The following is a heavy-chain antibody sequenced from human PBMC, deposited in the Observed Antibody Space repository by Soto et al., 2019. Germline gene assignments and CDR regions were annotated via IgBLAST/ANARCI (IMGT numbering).Heavy chain of an antibody. CDR2: ISYDSTKT. J-gene: IGHJ6*02. CDR3: ARTRSAWSDFHYYSLDV. CDR1: GFTFNSYG. V-gene: IGHV3-30*03. D-gene: IGHD1-26*01. Sequence: PXGSLTLSCAASGFTFNSYGMHWVRQGPGNGLEWVAFISYDSTKTYYADSVKGRFTISRDNSNSALYVQMNSLTGEDTAVYYCARTRSAWSDFHYYSLDVWGQGTTVT.